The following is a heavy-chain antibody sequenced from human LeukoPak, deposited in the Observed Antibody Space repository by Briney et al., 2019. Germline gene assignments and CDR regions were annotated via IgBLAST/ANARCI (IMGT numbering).Heavy chain of an antibody. Sequence: PGGSLRLSCAASGFTVSSNYMSWVRQAPGKGLEWGAYIQYDGSNKQYADSVKGRFSISRDSSKNILYLQMNSLRAEDTAVYYCAKDRCSNGVGCYYYYMDVWGKGTTVTISS. V-gene: IGHV3-30*02. D-gene: IGHD2-8*01. CDR1: GFTVSSNY. CDR2: IQYDGSNK. CDR3: AKDRCSNGVGCYYYYMDV. J-gene: IGHJ6*03.